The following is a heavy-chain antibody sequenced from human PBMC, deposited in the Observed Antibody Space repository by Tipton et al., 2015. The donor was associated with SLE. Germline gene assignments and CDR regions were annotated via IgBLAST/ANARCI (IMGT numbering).Heavy chain of an antibody. CDR3: ARQGTGNYYGGYFLDL. D-gene: IGHD1-1*01. Sequence: LEWLGIIYPGTSNTKYSPSFQGHVTISADKSTNTVFLQWSSLKVSDTAIYFCARQGTGNYYGGYFLDLWGPGTLVTVSS. CDR2: IYPGTSNT. V-gene: IGHV5-51*01. J-gene: IGHJ5*02.